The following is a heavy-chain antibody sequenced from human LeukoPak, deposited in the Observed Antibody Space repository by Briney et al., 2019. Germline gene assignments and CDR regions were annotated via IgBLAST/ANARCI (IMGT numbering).Heavy chain of an antibody. V-gene: IGHV3-74*01. CDR3: ARIRMAWYFDL. J-gene: IGHJ2*01. CDR2: INSDGSDT. D-gene: IGHD2-8*01. CDR1: GFTFSSYW. Sequence: GGSLRLSCAASGFTFSSYWMHWVRQVPGKGLVWVSRINSDGSDTTYADSVKGRFTISRDNAKNTLYLQMNSLRAEDTAVYYCARIRMAWYFDLWGRGTLVTVSS.